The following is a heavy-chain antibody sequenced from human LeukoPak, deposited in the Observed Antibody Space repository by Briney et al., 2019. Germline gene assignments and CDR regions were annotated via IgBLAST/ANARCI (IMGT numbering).Heavy chain of an antibody. V-gene: IGHV3-23*01. J-gene: IGHJ4*02. Sequence: GRSLRLSCAASGFTSSNNAMSWVRQAPGKGLEWVSGISGSGDTTYYADSVKGRFTISRDNSKNMLYLQMNSLRAEDTAVYYCAEDKSLAAYTLDYWGQGTLVTVSS. CDR2: ISGSGDTT. CDR1: GFTSSNNA. CDR3: AEDKSLAAYTLDY. D-gene: IGHD6-6*01.